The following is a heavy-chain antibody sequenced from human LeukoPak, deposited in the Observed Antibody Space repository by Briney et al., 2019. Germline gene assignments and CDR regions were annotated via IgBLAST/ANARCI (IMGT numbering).Heavy chain of an antibody. D-gene: IGHD3-10*01. CDR3: ARDIRGVNQNFDF. CDR2: MSSSGSMT. V-gene: IGHV3-48*03. Sequence: HPGGSLRLSCAASGFSFSNYEMNWVRQTPGKGLEWVSYMSSSGSMTWYADSVKGRFTISRDNAKRSLYLQMNSLRADDTAVYYCARDIRGVNQNFDFWGQGTLVTVSS. J-gene: IGHJ4*02. CDR1: GFSFSNYE.